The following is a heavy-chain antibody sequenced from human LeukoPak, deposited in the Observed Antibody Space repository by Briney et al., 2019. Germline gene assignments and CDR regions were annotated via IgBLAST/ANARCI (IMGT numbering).Heavy chain of an antibody. V-gene: IGHV1-24*01. CDR2: FDPEDGET. Sequence: ASVKVSCKVSGYTLTELSIHWVRQAPGKGLEWMGGFDPEDGETMYAQRFQGRVTMTEDTSTDTAYMELSSLGSEDTAVYYCATDPYDYGATNWFDPWGQGTLVTVSS. J-gene: IGHJ5*02. CDR3: ATDPYDYGATNWFDP. CDR1: GYTLTELS. D-gene: IGHD4-17*01.